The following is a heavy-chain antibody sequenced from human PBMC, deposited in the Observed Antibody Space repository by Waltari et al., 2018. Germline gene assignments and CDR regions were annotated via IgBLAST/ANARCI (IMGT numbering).Heavy chain of an antibody. V-gene: IGHV3-15*01. J-gene: IGHJ4*02. D-gene: IGHD4-17*01. CDR2: IKREVDGGTA. CDR3: VRESYGNDI. CDR1: GTPFAGAW. Sequence: QLVKSGGGLVRPGESPRLSCVGPGTPFAGAWRCWVRQAPAKGLEWVGRIKREVDGGTAEYIESVKDRFTISRDDSKNTLYLQMNSLKSEDSAVYFCVRESYGNDIWGQGTLVTVSS.